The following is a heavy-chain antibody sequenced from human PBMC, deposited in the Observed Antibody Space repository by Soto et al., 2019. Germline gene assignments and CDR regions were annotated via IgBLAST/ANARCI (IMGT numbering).Heavy chain of an antibody. V-gene: IGHV4-31*03. D-gene: IGHD3-3*01. CDR3: ARWWSGSRQGFDP. Sequence: QVQLQESGPGLVKPSQTLSLTCTVSGGSISSGDYYWSWLRQHPGKGLEWIGYIYYSGSTYYNPSLKSRVTITVDTSKNQSSLKLSSVTAADTAVYYCARWWSGSRQGFDPWGQGTLVTVSS. CDR1: GGSISSGDYY. CDR2: IYYSGST. J-gene: IGHJ5*02.